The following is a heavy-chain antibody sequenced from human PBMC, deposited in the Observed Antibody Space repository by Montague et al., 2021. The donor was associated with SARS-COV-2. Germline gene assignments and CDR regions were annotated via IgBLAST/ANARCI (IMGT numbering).Heavy chain of an antibody. V-gene: IGHV4-34*01. J-gene: IGHJ4*02. Sequence: SETLSLTCAVYGGSFSDYNWSWIRHPPGQGLEWIGEINHSENTNYNPSLKRQVTISRDTSKSQFSLKLSSVTAADTAVSYCARGLTVISMMGVVLLGASQYFDSWGQGTLVTVSS. D-gene: IGHD3-22*01. CDR1: GGSFSDYN. CDR3: ARGLTVISMMGVVLLGASQYFDS. CDR2: INHSENT.